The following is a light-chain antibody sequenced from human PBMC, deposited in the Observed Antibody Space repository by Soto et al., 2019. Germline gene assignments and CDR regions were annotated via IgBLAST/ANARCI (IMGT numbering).Light chain of an antibody. CDR2: GAS. J-gene: IGKJ4*01. CDR3: QQYSSGPLT. V-gene: IGKV3-15*01. CDR1: QSVSST. Sequence: EVVMTQSPATLSVSPGERATLSCRASQSVSSTLAWYQQKPGQAPRLLIYGASTRPTGIPSRFSGSGSGTDFTLTISSLQSEDFAVYYCQQYSSGPLTFGGGTKLEIK.